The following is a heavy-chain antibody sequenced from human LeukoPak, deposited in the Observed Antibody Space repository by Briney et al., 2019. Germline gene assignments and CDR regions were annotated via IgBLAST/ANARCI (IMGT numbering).Heavy chain of an antibody. CDR1: GFTFDDYA. D-gene: IGHD3-22*01. J-gene: IGHJ4*02. CDR3: VGTGGDSSGYFDY. CDR2: ISWNSGSI. V-gene: IGHV3-9*01. Sequence: AGRSLRLSCAASGFTFDDYAMHWVRHAPGKGLEWVSGISWNSGSIGYADSVKGRFTISRDNAKNSLYLQMNSLRGEDTALYYCVGTGGDSSGYFDYWGEGTLVTVSS.